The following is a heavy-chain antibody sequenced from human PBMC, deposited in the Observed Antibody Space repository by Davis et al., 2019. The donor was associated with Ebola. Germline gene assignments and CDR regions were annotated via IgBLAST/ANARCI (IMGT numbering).Heavy chain of an antibody. V-gene: IGHV3-30*04. D-gene: IGHD5-18*01. CDR3: ARDKVRGYSYGGLDY. CDR1: AFTFSLFA. J-gene: IGHJ4*02. CDR2: VSYDGRHK. Sequence: GESLKISCAASAFTFSLFAMHWVRQAPGKGLQWVAVVSYDGRHKYYADSVKGRFTISRDNAKNSLYLQMNSLRAEDTAVYYCARDKVRGYSYGGLDYWGQGTLVTVSS.